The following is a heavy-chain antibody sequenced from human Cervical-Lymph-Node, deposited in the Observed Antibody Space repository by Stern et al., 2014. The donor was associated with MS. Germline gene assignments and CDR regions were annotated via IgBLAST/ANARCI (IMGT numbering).Heavy chain of an antibody. Sequence: VQLVQSGGGVVQPGRSLRLSCAVSGFSFSNYAVHWVRQAPGKGLEWVAVASYDGNKYSADSVKGRFTVSRDNSKNALYLQMNSLRTEDTAVYYCARDRGIDDAFDLWGQGTMVTVSA. V-gene: IGHV3-30*01. D-gene: IGHD3-10*01. J-gene: IGHJ3*01. CDR1: GFSFSNYA. CDR3: ARDRGIDDAFDL. CDR2: ASYDGNK.